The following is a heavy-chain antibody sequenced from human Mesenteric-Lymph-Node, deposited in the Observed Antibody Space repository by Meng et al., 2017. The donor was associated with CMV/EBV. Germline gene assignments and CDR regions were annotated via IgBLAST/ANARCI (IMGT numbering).Heavy chain of an antibody. V-gene: IGHV3-11*01. CDR2: ISSSGSTI. D-gene: IGHD1-14*01. Sequence: GESLKISCAASGFTFSDYYMSWIRQAPGKGLEWVSYISSSGSTIYYAASVKGRFTISRDNAKNSLYLQMNSLRAEDTAVYYCARDSVTAYYYYGMDVWGQGTTVTVSS. J-gene: IGHJ6*02. CDR3: ARDSVTAYYYYGMDV. CDR1: GFTFSDYY.